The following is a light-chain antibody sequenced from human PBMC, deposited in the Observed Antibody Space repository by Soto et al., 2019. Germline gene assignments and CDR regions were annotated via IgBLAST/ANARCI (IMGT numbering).Light chain of an antibody. CDR1: SSDVGGYNY. CDR3: GSYTSRRTYV. V-gene: IGLV2-14*01. CDR2: EVS. J-gene: IGLJ1*01. Sequence: QSALTQPASVSGSPGQSITISCTGSSSDVGGYNYVSWFQQHPDKAPKVIISEVSDRPSGVSNRFSGPNSGNTASLTISGLQADDDADYYCGSYTSRRTYVFGTGTKLTVL.